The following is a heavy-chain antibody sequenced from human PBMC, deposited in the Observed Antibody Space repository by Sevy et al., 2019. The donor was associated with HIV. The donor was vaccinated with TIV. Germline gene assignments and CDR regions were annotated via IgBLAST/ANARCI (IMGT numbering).Heavy chain of an antibody. Sequence: SETLSLTCAVSGGSISRSNWWSWVRQPPGKGLEWIGEVYHSGSTNYNPSLKSRVTISIDKSKNQFSLRMTSVTAADTAIDYCARKHQYSEFWPYFFDYWGQGTLVTVSS. D-gene: IGHD3-3*01. CDR3: ARKHQYSEFWPYFFDY. J-gene: IGHJ4*02. CDR1: GGSISRSNW. CDR2: VYHSGST. V-gene: IGHV4-4*02.